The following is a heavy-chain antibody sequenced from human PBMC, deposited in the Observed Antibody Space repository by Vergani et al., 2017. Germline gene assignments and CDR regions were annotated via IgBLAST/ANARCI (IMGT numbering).Heavy chain of an antibody. CDR1: GYTFTGYY. CDR3: ARDPGRYCSSTSCSPLGYFDY. V-gene: IGHV1-2*02. J-gene: IGHJ4*03. CDR2: INPNSGGT. D-gene: IGHD2-2*01. Sequence: QVQLVQSGAEVKKPGASVKVSCKASGYTFTGYYMHWVRQAPGQGLEWMGWINPNSGGTNYAQKFQGRVTMTRDTSISTAYMELSRLRSDDTAVYYCARDPGRYCSSTSCSPLGYFDYWGQGTMVTVSS.